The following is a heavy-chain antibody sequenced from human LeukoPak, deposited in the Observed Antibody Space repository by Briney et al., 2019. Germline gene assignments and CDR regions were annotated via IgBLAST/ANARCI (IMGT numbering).Heavy chain of an antibody. V-gene: IGHV3-74*01. Sequence: GGSLRLSCTASGFTFNTYPMHWVRQAPGKGLVWVSRVYSDGSDSRHADSVKGRFTISRDNSKNTLYLQMNSLRAEDTAVYYCAILDLRFLEWLSSPAPDYWGQGTLVTVSS. CDR1: GFTFNTYP. CDR2: VYSDGSDS. CDR3: AILDLRFLEWLSSPAPDY. D-gene: IGHD3-3*01. J-gene: IGHJ4*02.